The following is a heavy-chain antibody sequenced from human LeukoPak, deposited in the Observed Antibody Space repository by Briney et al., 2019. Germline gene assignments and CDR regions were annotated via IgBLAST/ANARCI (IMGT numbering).Heavy chain of an antibody. CDR1: GYTFTSYD. D-gene: IGHD3-10*01. CDR2: VNPNNGNK. CDR3: ARVGHYYGSGSPYTYYYYYMDV. J-gene: IGHJ6*03. V-gene: IGHV1-8*03. Sequence: ASVKVSCKASGYTFTSYDINWVRQATGQGLEWMGWVNPNNGNKAYAQKFQGRVTITRNTSISTAYMELSSLRSEDTALYYCARVGHYYGSGSPYTYYYYYMDVWGKGTAVTVSS.